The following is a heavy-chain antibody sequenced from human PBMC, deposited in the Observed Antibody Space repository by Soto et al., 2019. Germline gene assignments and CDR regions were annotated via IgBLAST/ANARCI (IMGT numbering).Heavy chain of an antibody. Sequence: PGGSLRLSCAASGFAVSSYSMHWVRQAPGKGLEWVAAMSFDGNSKYFADSVKGRFKISRDTSKNTWSLEMESLGVEDSALYHCTRGRSMFANDDFESWGQGTQVTVSS. CDR2: MSFDGNSK. J-gene: IGHJ4*02. CDR1: GFAVSSYS. D-gene: IGHD2-8*01. CDR3: TRGRSMFANDDFES. V-gene: IGHV3-30-3*01.